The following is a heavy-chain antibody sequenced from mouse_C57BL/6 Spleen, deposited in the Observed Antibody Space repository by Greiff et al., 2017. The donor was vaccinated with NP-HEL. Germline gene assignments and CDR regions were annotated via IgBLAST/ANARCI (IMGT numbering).Heavy chain of an antibody. D-gene: IGHD2-1*01. Sequence: EVQLVESGAELVKPGASVKLSCTASGFNIKDYYMHWVKQRTEQGLEWIGRIDPEDGDTKYAPKFQGKATITADTSSNTAYLQLSSLTSEDTAVYDCARSYGNYPDYYAMDYWGQGTSVTVSS. CDR2: IDPEDGDT. V-gene: IGHV14-2*01. CDR1: GFNIKDYY. CDR3: ARSYGNYPDYYAMDY. J-gene: IGHJ4*01.